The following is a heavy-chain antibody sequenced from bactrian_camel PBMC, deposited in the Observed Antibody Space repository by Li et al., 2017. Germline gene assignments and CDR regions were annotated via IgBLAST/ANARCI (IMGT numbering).Heavy chain of an antibody. J-gene: IGHJ4*01. CDR1: GYSSIVNC. V-gene: IGHV3S53*01. D-gene: IGHD1*01. Sequence: HVQLVESGGGSVQAGGSLRLSCAASGYSSIVNCMGWYRQGIGEEREGVAVLDSRDTPSYGDSAKGRFTISKDRAKNTLHLQMNNLKPEDTAMYYCAADKTPRQVIGGRCWGNYQGQGTQVTVS. CDR3: AADKTPRQVIGGRCWGNY. CDR2: LDSRDTP.